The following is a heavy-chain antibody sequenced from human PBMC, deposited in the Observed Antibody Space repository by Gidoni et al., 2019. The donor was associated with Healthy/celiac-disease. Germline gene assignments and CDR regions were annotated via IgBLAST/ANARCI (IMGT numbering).Heavy chain of an antibody. V-gene: IGHV4-39*01. D-gene: IGHD2-15*01. J-gene: IGHJ4*02. CDR3: ARHAGYCSGGSCQGYFDY. Sequence: GLEWIGSIYYSGSTYYNPSLKSRVTISVDTSKNQFSLKLSSVTAADTAVYYCARHAGYCSGGSCQGYFDYWGQGTLVTVSS. CDR2: IYYSGST.